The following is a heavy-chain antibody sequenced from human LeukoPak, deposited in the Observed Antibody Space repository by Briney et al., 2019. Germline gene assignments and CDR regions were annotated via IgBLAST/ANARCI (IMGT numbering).Heavy chain of an antibody. J-gene: IGHJ3*02. CDR3: ARHSRSGYSGYENAFDI. CDR1: GGSVTGGGYY. Sequence: SETLSLTCSVSGGSVTGGGYYWSWIRQPPGKGLEWIGSIYYSGSTYYNPSLKSRVTISVDTSKNQFSLKLSSATAADTAVYYCARHSRSGYSGYENAFDIWGQGTMVTVSS. V-gene: IGHV4-39*01. D-gene: IGHD5-12*01. CDR2: IYYSGST.